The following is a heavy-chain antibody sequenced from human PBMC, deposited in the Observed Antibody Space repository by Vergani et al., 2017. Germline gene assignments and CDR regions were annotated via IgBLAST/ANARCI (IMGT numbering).Heavy chain of an antibody. V-gene: IGHV3-21*06. D-gene: IGHD3-22*01. Sequence: EVQLQESGGGLVKPGGSLRVSCAASGFSFSTYSINWFRPAPGKGLEWVSSISGRSNYIYYADSLKGRFTISRDNSKNSVYLQMNSLRAEDTAIYYCARKKYYDSKDYYQVEPFDYWGQGTLVTVSS. J-gene: IGHJ4*02. CDR3: ARKKYYDSKDYYQVEPFDY. CDR1: GFSFSTYS. CDR2: ISGRSNYI.